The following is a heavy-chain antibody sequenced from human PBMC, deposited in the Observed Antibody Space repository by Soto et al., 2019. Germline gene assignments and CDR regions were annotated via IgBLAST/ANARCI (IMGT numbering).Heavy chain of an antibody. CDR2: ISWNSGTI. D-gene: IGHD6-19*01. V-gene: IGHV3-9*01. J-gene: IGHJ6*02. CDR3: AKDMPGRSSRSEYYYDLDV. Sequence: EVQLVESGGGLVQPGRSLRLSCAASGFTFDDYAMHWVRQAPGKGLEWVSGISWNSGTIVYADSVKGRFPISRDNDKNSLYLQMTSLSGEDKALYYCAKDMPGRSSRSEYYYDLDVWGQGNTVTVCS. CDR1: GFTFDDYA.